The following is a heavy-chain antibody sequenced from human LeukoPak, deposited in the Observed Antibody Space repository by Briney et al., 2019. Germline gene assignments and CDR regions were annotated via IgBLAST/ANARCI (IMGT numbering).Heavy chain of an antibody. CDR3: TEERAGTTIDY. Sequence: GGSLRLSCAASGFTVSSNYISWVRQAPGKGLEWVSVIYSGGSTYYADSVKGRFTISRDNSKNTLYLQMNSLRAEDTAVYYCTEERAGTTIDYWGQGTLVTVSS. D-gene: IGHD1-1*01. CDR1: GFTVSSNY. V-gene: IGHV3-53*01. CDR2: IYSGGST. J-gene: IGHJ4*02.